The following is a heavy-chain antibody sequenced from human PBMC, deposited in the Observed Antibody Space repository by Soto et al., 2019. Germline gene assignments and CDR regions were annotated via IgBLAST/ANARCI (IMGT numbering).Heavy chain of an antibody. V-gene: IGHV3-30-3*01. CDR1: GFTFSSYA. D-gene: IGHD4-17*01. CDR3: ARDPGRDYGDLFFGRGGMDV. Sequence: QVQLVESGGGVVQPGRSLRLSCAASGFTFSSYAMHWVRQAPGKGLEWVAVISYDGSNKYYADSVKGRFTISRDNSKNTLYLQMNSLRAEDTAVYYCARDPGRDYGDLFFGRGGMDVWGQGTTVTVSS. CDR2: ISYDGSNK. J-gene: IGHJ6*02.